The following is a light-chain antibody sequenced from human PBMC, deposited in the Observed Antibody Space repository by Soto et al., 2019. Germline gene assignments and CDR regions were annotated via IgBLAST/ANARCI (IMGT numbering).Light chain of an antibody. CDR2: SAS. CDR3: QQHNHWPS. Sequence: EIVMTQSPATLPGSPGESATLSGRASQSIASNLAWYQQKPGQAPRLLIHSASARATGIPPRFSGSGSGTEFTLTISSLQSEDFEVYYCQQHNHWPSFGQGTNLEIK. CDR1: QSIASN. J-gene: IGKJ2*01. V-gene: IGKV3-15*01.